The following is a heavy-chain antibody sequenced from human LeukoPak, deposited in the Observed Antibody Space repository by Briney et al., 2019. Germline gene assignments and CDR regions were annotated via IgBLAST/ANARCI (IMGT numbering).Heavy chain of an antibody. J-gene: IGHJ6*03. V-gene: IGHV4-59*01. CDR1: GGSISSYY. CDR2: IYYSGST. D-gene: IGHD2-15*01. CDR3: ARGGGSSGYYYYMDV. Sequence: PSETLSLTCTVSGGSISSYYWSWIRQPPGKGLEWIGYIYYSGSTNYNPSPKSRVTISVDTSKNQFSLKLSSVTAADTAVYYCARGGGSSGYYYYMDVWGKGTTVTVSS.